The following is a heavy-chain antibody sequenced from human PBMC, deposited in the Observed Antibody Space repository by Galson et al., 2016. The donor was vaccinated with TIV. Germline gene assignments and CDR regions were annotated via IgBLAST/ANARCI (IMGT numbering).Heavy chain of an antibody. Sequence: QSGAEVKKPGESLKISCQVSRYSFTSNWIAWVRQMPGKGLEWMGIMYPADSDIRYSPSFQGQVTMSADESISTAYLQWSSLKASDSAIYFCARAPGYSGYSYGYFDYWGQGTLVTVSS. V-gene: IGHV5-51*03. CDR1: RYSFTSNW. CDR2: MYPADSDI. D-gene: IGHD5-18*01. J-gene: IGHJ4*02. CDR3: ARAPGYSGYSYGYFDY.